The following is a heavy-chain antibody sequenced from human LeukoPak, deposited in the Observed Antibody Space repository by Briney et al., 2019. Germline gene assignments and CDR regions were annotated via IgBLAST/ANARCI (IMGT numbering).Heavy chain of an antibody. J-gene: IGHJ4*02. CDR2: ISNSNTYT. CDR3: AMSGIIDY. V-gene: IGHV3-11*06. D-gene: IGHD3-16*01. Sequence: GGSLRLSCSASGFTFSDYYMSWIRKAPGKGLEWVSYISNSNTYTNYADSVKGRFTISRDNAKNSLYLQMNSLRAEDTAVYYCAMSGIIDYWGQGTLVTVSS. CDR1: GFTFSDYY.